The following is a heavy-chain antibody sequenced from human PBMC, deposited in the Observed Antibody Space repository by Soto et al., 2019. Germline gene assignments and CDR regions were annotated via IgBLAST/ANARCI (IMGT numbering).Heavy chain of an antibody. CDR3: AKDYYDSSAPAYFDY. V-gene: IGHV3-23*01. CDR2: ISGSGGST. J-gene: IGHJ4*02. D-gene: IGHD3-22*01. CDR1: GFTFSSYS. Sequence: GGSLRLSCAASGFTFSSYSMNWVRQAPGKGLEWVSAISGSGGSTYYADSVKGRFTISRDNSKNTLYLQMNSLRAEDTAVYYCAKDYYDSSAPAYFDYWGQGTLVTVSS.